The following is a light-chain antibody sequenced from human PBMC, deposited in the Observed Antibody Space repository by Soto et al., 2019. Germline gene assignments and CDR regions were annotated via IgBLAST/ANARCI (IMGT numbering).Light chain of an antibody. V-gene: IGLV2-14*01. CDR1: SRDVGGYNY. CDR2: DVS. CDR3: SSYTSSSIVV. Sequence: QSVLTQPASVSGAPGQSITISCTGTSRDVGGYNYVSWYQQHQGKAPKLMIYDVSNRPSGVSNRFSGSKSGNTASLTISGLQAEDEADYYCSSYTSSSIVVFGGGTKLTVL. J-gene: IGLJ2*01.